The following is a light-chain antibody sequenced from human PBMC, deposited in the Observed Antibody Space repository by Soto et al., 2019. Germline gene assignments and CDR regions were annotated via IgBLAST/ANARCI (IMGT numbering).Light chain of an antibody. Sequence: QYALTQPASVSGSPGQSITISCTGTRSDVGGYNYVSWYQQHPGKAPKLMIYEVSNRLSGVSNRFSGSKSGNTASLTISGLQAEDEADYYCSSYTSSSTPNLFATGTKLTVL. CDR3: SSYTSSSTPNL. CDR2: EVS. J-gene: IGLJ1*01. V-gene: IGLV2-14*01. CDR1: RSDVGGYNY.